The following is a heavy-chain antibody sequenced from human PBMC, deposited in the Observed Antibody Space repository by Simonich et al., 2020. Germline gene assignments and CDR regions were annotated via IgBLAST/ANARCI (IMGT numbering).Heavy chain of an antibody. Sequence: QVQLQQWGAGLLKPSETLSLTCAVYGGSFSGYYWSWIRQPPGKGLEWIGEINHSGSTNYNPSLKSRVTISVDTSKNKFSLKLSSVTAADAAVYYCARGKNYDILTGGWYFDLWGRGTLVTVSS. J-gene: IGHJ2*01. CDR1: GGSFSGYY. D-gene: IGHD3-9*01. CDR2: INHSGST. CDR3: ARGKNYDILTGGWYFDL. V-gene: IGHV4-34*01.